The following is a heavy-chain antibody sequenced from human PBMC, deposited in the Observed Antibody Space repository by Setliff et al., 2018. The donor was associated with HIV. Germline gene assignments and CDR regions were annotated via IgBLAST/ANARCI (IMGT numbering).Heavy chain of an antibody. CDR2: LHLSGDT. J-gene: IGHJ6*01. D-gene: IGHD3-10*01. Sequence: SETLSLTCTVSGDSIHSGTYYWSWIRQPAGKGLEWIGRLHLSGDTNYNPSLKSRVTMSIDTSKNQFSLKLSSVTAADTAVYYCARDNSYYYGSGSHYWYGMDVWGQGTTVT. CDR3: ARDNSYYYGSGSHYWYGMDV. CDR1: GDSIHSGTYY. V-gene: IGHV4-61*02.